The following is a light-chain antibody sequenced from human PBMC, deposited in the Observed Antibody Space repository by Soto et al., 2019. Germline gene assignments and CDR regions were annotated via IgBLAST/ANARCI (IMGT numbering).Light chain of an antibody. Sequence: DIQMTQSPSTLSASVGDRVTITCRASQTVTNWLAWYRQKPGKPPDLLIYTASTLESGVPSRFSGSGSGTHFTLTIDSLQPDDFATYYCLHIYFYPYTFGQGTEVEIK. CDR1: QTVTNW. J-gene: IGKJ2*01. CDR2: TAS. V-gene: IGKV1-5*03. CDR3: LHIYFYPYT.